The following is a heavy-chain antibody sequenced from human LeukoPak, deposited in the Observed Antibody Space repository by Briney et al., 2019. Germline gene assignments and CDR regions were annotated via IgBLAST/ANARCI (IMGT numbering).Heavy chain of an antibody. CDR2: ISGSGGST. Sequence: GGSLRLSCAASGFTFSSYAMSWVRQAPGKGLEWVSAISGSGGSTYYADSVKGRFTISRDNSKNMLYLQMNSLRAEDTAVYYCAKGSMGSSGWPFDYWGQGTLVTVSS. D-gene: IGHD6-19*01. CDR3: AKGSMGSSGWPFDY. J-gene: IGHJ4*02. V-gene: IGHV3-23*01. CDR1: GFTFSSYA.